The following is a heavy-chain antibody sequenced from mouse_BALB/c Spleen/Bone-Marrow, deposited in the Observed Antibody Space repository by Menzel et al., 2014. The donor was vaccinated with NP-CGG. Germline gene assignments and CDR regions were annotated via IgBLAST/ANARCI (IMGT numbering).Heavy chain of an antibody. J-gene: IGHJ3*01. Sequence: SGAELVKPGGSVKLSCTASGFTIKDTYMHWVQQTPEQGLEWIGRIGTANGNTKYDHKFQGRATISADTSSNTAFLQMSSLRSEDTAVYYCARSGLDDFAYWGQGTLLTVS. CDR1: GFTIKDTY. CDR3: ARSGLDDFAY. V-gene: IGHV14-3*02. CDR2: IGTANGNT.